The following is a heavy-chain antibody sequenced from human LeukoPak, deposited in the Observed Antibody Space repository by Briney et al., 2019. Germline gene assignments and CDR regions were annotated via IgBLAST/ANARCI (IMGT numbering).Heavy chain of an antibody. V-gene: IGHV4-30-2*01. CDR2: IYYSSST. D-gene: IGHD3-10*01. J-gene: IGHJ4*02. Sequence: IPSETLSLTCAVSGGSISSGGYSWTWIRPPPGRGLEWIGYIYYSSSTYYNPSLNSPVTISVDTSKNQFSLKLSSVTAADTAVYYCAREVIDYYGWGSYPVRDFWGQGTLVTVSS. CDR1: GGSISSGGYS. CDR3: AREVIDYYGWGSYPVRDF.